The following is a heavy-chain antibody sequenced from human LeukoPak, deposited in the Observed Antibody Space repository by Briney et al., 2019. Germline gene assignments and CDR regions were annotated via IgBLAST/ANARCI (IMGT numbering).Heavy chain of an antibody. CDR1: GYTFTSYD. Sequence: SVKVSCKASGYTFTSYDISWVRQAPGQGLEWMGGIIPIFGTANYAQKFQGRVTITADESTSTAYMELSSLRSEDTAVYYCARSDYYDSSGYYSPGTPFDYWGQGTLVTVSS. D-gene: IGHD3-22*01. J-gene: IGHJ4*02. CDR2: IIPIFGTA. V-gene: IGHV1-69*13. CDR3: ARSDYYDSSGYYSPGTPFDY.